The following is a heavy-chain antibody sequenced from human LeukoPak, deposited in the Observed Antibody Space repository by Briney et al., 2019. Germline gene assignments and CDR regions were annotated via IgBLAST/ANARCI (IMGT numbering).Heavy chain of an antibody. Sequence: GGSLRLSCVASGFTFSTSWVTWVRQAPGKGLGWVANIDKHGFGKYYVDSVRGRFAISRDYASNSVFLQMDSLRAEDTSVYYCARDAGWGYYDLWGQGTPVTVSS. J-gene: IGHJ4*02. CDR2: IDKHGFGK. D-gene: IGHD1-26*01. V-gene: IGHV3-7*01. CDR3: ARDAGWGYYDL. CDR1: GFTFSTSW.